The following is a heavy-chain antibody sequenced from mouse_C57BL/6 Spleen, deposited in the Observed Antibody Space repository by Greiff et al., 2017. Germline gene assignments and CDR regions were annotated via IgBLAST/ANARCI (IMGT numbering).Heavy chain of an antibody. CDR3: ANHYYGSTFRDYARDY. V-gene: IGHV1-39*01. CDR2: INPNYGTT. CDR1: GYSFTDYN. J-gene: IGHJ4*01. D-gene: IGHD1-1*01. Sequence: VQLKESGPELVKPGASVKISCKASGYSFTDYNMNWVKQSNGKSLEWIGVINPNYGTTSYNQKFKGKATLTVDQSSSTAYMQLNSLTSEDSAVYYCANHYYGSTFRDYARDYWGQGTSVTVSS.